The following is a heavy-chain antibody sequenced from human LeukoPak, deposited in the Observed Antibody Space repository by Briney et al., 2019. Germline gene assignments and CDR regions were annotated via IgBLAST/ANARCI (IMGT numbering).Heavy chain of an antibody. CDR3: VKEQTFFGVVMDI. J-gene: IGHJ3*02. Sequence: GRSLRLSCSASGFTFSTYAMHWVRQAPGKGLECVSAISSNGGGTYYADSVKGRFTISRDNSKNTLFLQMSGLRAEDTAVYYCVKEQTFFGVVMDIWGQGTMVTVSS. D-gene: IGHD3-3*01. CDR2: ISSNGGGT. V-gene: IGHV3-64D*09. CDR1: GFTFSTYA.